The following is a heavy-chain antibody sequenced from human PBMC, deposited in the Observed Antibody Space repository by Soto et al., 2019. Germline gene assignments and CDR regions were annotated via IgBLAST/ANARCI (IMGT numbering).Heavy chain of an antibody. J-gene: IGHJ4*02. D-gene: IGHD4-17*01. CDR2: ISSSSSYI. CDR3: ARDTGYGDYDFDY. Sequence: EVQLVESGGGLVKPGGSLRLSCAASGFTFSSYSMNWVRQAPGKGLEWVSSISSSSSYIYYADSVKGRFTISRDNAKNSLYLQMNSLRAEDTAVYYCARDTGYGDYDFDYWGQGTLVTVSS. V-gene: IGHV3-21*01. CDR1: GFTFSSYS.